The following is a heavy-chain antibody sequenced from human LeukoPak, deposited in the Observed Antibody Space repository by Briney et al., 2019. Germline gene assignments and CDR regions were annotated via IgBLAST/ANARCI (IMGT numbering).Heavy chain of an antibody. CDR1: GGSISCYY. Sequence: ASETLSPTCTVSGGSISCYYWSWIQQPPGKGLEWIGYSGGTNYNPSLKSRLTISVDTSKNQFSLQLRSVTEADTAVYYCARDPIVWGQGTLVTVSS. CDR2: SGGT. CDR3: ARDPIV. J-gene: IGHJ4*02. V-gene: IGHV4-59*01. D-gene: IGHD2-15*01.